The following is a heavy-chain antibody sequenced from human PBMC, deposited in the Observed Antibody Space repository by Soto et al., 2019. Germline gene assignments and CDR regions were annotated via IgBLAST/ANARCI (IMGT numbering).Heavy chain of an antibody. CDR2: ISYDGSNK. D-gene: IGHD6-13*01. V-gene: IGHV3-30*03. CDR3: ATESQQGGYFDY. J-gene: IGHJ4*02. CDR1: GFTFSSYG. Sequence: QVQLVESGGGVVQPGRSLRLSCAASGFTFSSYGMHWVRQAPGKGLEWVAVISYDGSNKYYADSVKGRFTISRGNSKNTLYLQMNSLRAEDTAVYYCATESQQGGYFDYWGQGTLVTVSS.